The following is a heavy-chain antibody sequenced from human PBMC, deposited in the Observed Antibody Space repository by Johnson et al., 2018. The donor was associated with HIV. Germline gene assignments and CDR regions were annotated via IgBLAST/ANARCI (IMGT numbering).Heavy chain of an antibody. CDR2: ISYDGSNK. J-gene: IGHJ3*02. CDR1: GFTFSSSA. D-gene: IGHD2-15*01. Sequence: QVQLVESGGGVVQPWRSLRLSCAASGFTFSSSAMHWVRQAPGKGLERVAVISYDGSNKYYADSVKGRFTISRDNSKNTLYLQMNSLRAEDTAVYYCARGPHEVVVVAATSAFDIWGQGTMVTVSS. V-gene: IGHV3-30-3*01. CDR3: ARGPHEVVVVAATSAFDI.